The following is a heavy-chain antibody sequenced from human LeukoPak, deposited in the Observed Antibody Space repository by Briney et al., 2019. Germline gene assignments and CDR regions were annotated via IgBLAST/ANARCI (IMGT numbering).Heavy chain of an antibody. Sequence: GGSLRLSCAGSGFXFSSYAIDWVREAPGKGLEWVSDITGSGGKTFYADTVKGRFTISRDNSKNTLYLQMNSLKAEDTAIYYCAKDGWREGTGNFDYWGQGTLVTVSS. CDR3: AKDGWREGTGNFDY. CDR1: GFXFSSYA. D-gene: IGHD2-8*02. J-gene: IGHJ4*02. V-gene: IGHV3-23*01. CDR2: ITGSGGKT.